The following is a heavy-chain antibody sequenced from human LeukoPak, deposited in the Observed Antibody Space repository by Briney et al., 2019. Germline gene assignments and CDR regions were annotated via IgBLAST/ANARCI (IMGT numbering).Heavy chain of an antibody. D-gene: IGHD3-10*01. Sequence: GGSVRLSCAASGFTFSSYWMHWVRQAPGKGLVWVSSISGSSTYIYYADSVKGRFTISRDNAKNSLYLQMNSLRAEDTAVYYCGRVPSDYWGQGTLVTVSS. CDR1: GFTFSSYW. V-gene: IGHV3-21*01. CDR2: ISGSSTYI. CDR3: GRVPSDY. J-gene: IGHJ4*02.